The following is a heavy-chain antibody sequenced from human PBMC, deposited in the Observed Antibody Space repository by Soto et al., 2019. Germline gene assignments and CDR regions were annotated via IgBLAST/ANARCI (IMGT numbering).Heavy chain of an antibody. CDR1: RYTFISYD. V-gene: IGHV1-8*01. D-gene: IGHD4-4*01. CDR2: MNPKSANT. CDR3: ARSPSWETTVTPYYFDY. J-gene: IGHJ4*02. Sequence: ASVKVSCKASRYTFISYDINWVRQATGQGPEWMGWMNPKSANTGYAQNFQGRVTMTRNTSISTAYMELSSLRSEDTAVYYCARSPSWETTVTPYYFDYWGQGTLVTVSS.